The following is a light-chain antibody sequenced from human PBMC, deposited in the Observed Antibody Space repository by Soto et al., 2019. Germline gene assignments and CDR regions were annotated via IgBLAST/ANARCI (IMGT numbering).Light chain of an antibody. CDR3: CSYAGSYSYV. CDR1: SNDVGRYNQ. Sequence: QSALTQPASVSGSPGQSITISCTGSSNDVGRYNQVSWYQEQPGKAPKLMIYDVSKRPSGVPDRFSGSKSGNTASLTISGLQAEDEADYYCCSYAGSYSYVFGTGTKLTVL. CDR2: DVS. J-gene: IGLJ1*01. V-gene: IGLV2-11*01.